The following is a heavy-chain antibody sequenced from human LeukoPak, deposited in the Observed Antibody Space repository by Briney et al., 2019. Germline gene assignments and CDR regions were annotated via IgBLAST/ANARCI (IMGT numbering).Heavy chain of an antibody. V-gene: IGHV3-7*01. CDR2: INVDGGII. D-gene: IGHD3-22*01. CDR1: GFTFSGYW. J-gene: IGHJ4*02. CDR3: ATSDDSSGSD. Sequence: PGGSLRLSCAASGFTFSGYWMSWVRQAPGKGLEWVANINVDGGIIHYVDSAKGRFTISRDNAKNSLYLQMNYLRAEDTALYYCATSDDSSGSDWGQGTLVTVSS.